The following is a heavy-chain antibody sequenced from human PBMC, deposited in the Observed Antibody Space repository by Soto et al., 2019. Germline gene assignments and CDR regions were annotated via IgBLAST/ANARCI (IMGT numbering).Heavy chain of an antibody. CDR3: AHLVIAGPTDFCAY. V-gene: IGHV2-5*02. CDR2: IYWDDDK. J-gene: IGHJ4*02. CDR1: GFSLSTSAVG. Sequence: QITLKESGPTLVKPTQTLTLTCTFSGFSLSTSAVGVGWIRQPPGKALEWLAFIYWDDDKRYSPSLKSSLTTTENTPKHRLIRARTTWDPVDTATYYGAHLVIAGPTDFCAYWGRGTLFTVSS. D-gene: IGHD2-21*01.